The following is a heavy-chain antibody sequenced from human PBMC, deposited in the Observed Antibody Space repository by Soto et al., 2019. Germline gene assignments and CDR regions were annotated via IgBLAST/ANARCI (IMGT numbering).Heavy chain of an antibody. Sequence: EVRLVESGGGLVQPGGSLRLSCAASGVTVGNNYMSWVRQAPGKGLEWVSVTYSGGDRRFADSVKGRFTMSRDSTKNTVYWQTDSLRAEDTAVYFLARSVPVTALGYWGQGSLVTVSS. J-gene: IGHJ4*02. CDR1: GVTVGNNY. V-gene: IGHV3-66*01. D-gene: IGHD4-17*01. CDR2: TYSGGDR. CDR3: ARSVPVTALGY.